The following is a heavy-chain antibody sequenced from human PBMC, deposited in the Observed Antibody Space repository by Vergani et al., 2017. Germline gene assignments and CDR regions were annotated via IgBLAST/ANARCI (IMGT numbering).Heavy chain of an antibody. Sequence: EEHLVESGGGLVKPGGSLRLSCVASGFTFGSYSVNWVRQAPGRGLEWVSSISSSDNYVYYAASVKGRFSISRDNAKNLLSLQMNSLRADDTAVYYCARDQGSGTNRHHYGLDVWGQGTTVTVSS. V-gene: IGHV3-21*06. CDR1: GFTFGSYS. CDR2: ISSSDNYV. J-gene: IGHJ6*02. D-gene: IGHD3-10*01. CDR3: ARDQGSGTNRHHYGLDV.